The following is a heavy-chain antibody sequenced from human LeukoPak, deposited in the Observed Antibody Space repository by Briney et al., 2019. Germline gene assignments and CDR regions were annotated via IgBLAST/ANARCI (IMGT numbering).Heavy chain of an antibody. CDR1: GYTFTSYY. CDR2: INPSGGST. Sequence: GASVKVSCKASGYTFTSYYMHWVRQAPGQGLEWMGIINPSGGSTSYAQKFQGRVTMTRDTSTSTAYMELRSLRSDDTAVYYCARVGSSGWYGGPGDYWGQGTLVTVSS. V-gene: IGHV1-46*01. CDR3: ARVGSSGWYGGPGDY. J-gene: IGHJ4*02. D-gene: IGHD6-19*01.